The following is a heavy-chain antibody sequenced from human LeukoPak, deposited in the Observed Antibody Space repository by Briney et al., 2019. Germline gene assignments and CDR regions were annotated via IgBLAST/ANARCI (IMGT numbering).Heavy chain of an antibody. CDR2: ISSNGNDK. Sequence: PGGSLRLSCAASGVTFSNYGMHWVRQAPGKGLEWVALISSNGNDKLYGDSVKGRFTISRDDSKSTLYLHMSSLRVEDSAVYYCTTKVMRGDRGDDYDDWGQGTLVTVSP. D-gene: IGHD5-12*01. V-gene: IGHV3-30*03. CDR3: TTKVMRGDRGDDYDD. J-gene: IGHJ4*02. CDR1: GVTFSNYG.